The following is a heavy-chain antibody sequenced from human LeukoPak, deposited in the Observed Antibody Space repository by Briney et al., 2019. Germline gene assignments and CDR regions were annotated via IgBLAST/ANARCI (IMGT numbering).Heavy chain of an antibody. CDR2: LQHPDII. CDR1: GYSINDGYF. D-gene: IGHD2-8*02. CDR3: AREGGHQLLPPTWTHTGIFDF. J-gene: IGHJ4*02. Sequence: SETLSLTCAVSGYSINDGYFWDWLRQPPGKGLDWISTLQHPDIIHHNPPVDSRVTISLDRSKTQFPLRLISVNAADTAIYYCAREGGHQLLPPTWTHTGIFDFWGQGSLVTVSS. V-gene: IGHV4-38-2*02.